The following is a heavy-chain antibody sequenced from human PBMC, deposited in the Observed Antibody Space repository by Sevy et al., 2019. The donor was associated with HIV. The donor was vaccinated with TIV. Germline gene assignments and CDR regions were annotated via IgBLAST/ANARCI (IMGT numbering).Heavy chain of an antibody. Sequence: GGSLRLSCAASGFTFSSYGMSWVRQAPGKGLEWVSAISRSGGRTYYTDPVKGRFTISRDNSKNTLYLQMNSLRAEDTAVHYCAKEGLRPYDSSSYYAGPDAFHIWGHGTMVTVSS. J-gene: IGHJ3*02. CDR3: AKEGLRPYDSSSYYAGPDAFHI. V-gene: IGHV3-23*01. D-gene: IGHD3-22*01. CDR2: ISRSGGRT. CDR1: GFTFSSYG.